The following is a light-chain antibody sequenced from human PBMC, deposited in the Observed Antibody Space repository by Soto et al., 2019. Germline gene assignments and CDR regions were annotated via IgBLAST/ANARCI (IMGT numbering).Light chain of an antibody. V-gene: IGKV1-5*01. CDR2: DAS. CDR3: QQHNTYSART. CDR1: QSISRW. Sequence: DIQMTQSPSTLSASVGDRVTITCRASQSISRWLAWYQQKPGKAPKVLIYDASSLQSGVPSRFSGSGSGTEFTLTISSLQPDDLATYYCQQHNTYSARTFGQGTKLEIK. J-gene: IGKJ2*01.